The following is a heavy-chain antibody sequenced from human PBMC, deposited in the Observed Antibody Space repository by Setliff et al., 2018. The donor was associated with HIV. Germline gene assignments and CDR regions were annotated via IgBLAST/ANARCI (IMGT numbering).Heavy chain of an antibody. CDR1: GFPFSGSA. D-gene: IGHD1-26*01. V-gene: IGHV3-7*01. CDR3: ARDATRGGDFDF. Sequence: AGGSLRLSCAASGFPFSGSAIHWVRQAPGKGLEWVANIKEDGSETFYVDSVKGRFTMSRDNAKNLVYLEMNSLKVEDTAVYYCARDATRGGDFDFWGQGTLVTVSS. J-gene: IGHJ4*02. CDR2: IKEDGSET.